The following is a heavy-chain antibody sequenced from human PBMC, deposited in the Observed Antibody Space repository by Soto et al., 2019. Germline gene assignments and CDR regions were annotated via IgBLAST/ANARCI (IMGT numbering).Heavy chain of an antibody. CDR3: ARSYTVTTLIDY. CDR1: GFTFSDYA. Sequence: QVQLVESGGGVVQPGRSLRLSCGASGFTFSDYAMHWVRQAPGKGLEWVAVIWYDGRNEYYADSVKGRFTISRDNSKNTLYLQMNSLRVEDTAIYYCARSYTVTTLIDYWGQGTLVTLSS. V-gene: IGHV3-33*01. J-gene: IGHJ4*02. D-gene: IGHD4-17*01. CDR2: IWYDGRNE.